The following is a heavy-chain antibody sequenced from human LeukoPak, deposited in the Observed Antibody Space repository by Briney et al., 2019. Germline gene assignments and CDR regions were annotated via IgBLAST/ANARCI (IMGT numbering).Heavy chain of an antibody. D-gene: IGHD3-22*01. Sequence: GGSLRLSCAASGFTFSSDAMSWVRQAPGKGLEWVSAISGSGGSTYYADSVKGRFTISRDNSKNTLYLQMNSLRAEDTAVYYCAKVPDYYDSSGYKYYFDYWGQGTLVTVSS. J-gene: IGHJ4*02. CDR2: ISGSGGST. CDR3: AKVPDYYDSSGYKYYFDY. V-gene: IGHV3-23*01. CDR1: GFTFSSDA.